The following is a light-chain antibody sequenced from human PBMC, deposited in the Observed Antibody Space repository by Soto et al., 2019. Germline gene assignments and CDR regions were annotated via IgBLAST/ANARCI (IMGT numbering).Light chain of an antibody. J-gene: IGKJ1*01. CDR3: QQYGGSTRT. CDR1: QSVSSSY. Sequence: EIVLTQSPGTLSFPPGEGATVSCRASQSVSSSYLAWYQQKPGQAPRLLIYGASSRATGIPDRFSGSGSGTDFTLSISRLEPEDFAVYYCQQYGGSTRTFGQGTKVDIK. V-gene: IGKV3-20*01. CDR2: GAS.